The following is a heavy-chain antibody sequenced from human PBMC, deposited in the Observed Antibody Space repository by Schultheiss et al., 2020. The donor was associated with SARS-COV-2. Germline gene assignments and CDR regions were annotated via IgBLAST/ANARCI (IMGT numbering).Heavy chain of an antibody. Sequence: SETLSLTCTVSGGSISSYYWSWIRQPAGKGLEWIGRIYTSGSTNYNPSLKSRVTMSVDTSKNQFSLKLSSVTAADTAVYYCASSYSSSWYGWNWFDPWGQGTLVTVSS. J-gene: IGHJ5*02. V-gene: IGHV4-4*07. D-gene: IGHD6-13*01. CDR1: GGSISSYY. CDR2: IYTSGST. CDR3: ASSYSSSWYGWNWFDP.